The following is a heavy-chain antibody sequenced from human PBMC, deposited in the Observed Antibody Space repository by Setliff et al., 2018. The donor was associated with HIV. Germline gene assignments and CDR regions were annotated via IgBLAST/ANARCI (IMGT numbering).Heavy chain of an antibody. Sequence: ASVKVSCKASGYSFTKYEINWVRQAPGQGLEWLGWVSPSIGNSDFAQKFKGRISLTTDTSIRTAYMELRGLKSDDTAVYFCARRGEERNMITGAPDVWGQGSLVTVSS. CDR3: ARRGEERNMITGAPDV. V-gene: IGHV1-8*01. CDR2: VSPSIGNS. J-gene: IGHJ3*01. D-gene: IGHD1-26*01. CDR1: GYSFTKYE.